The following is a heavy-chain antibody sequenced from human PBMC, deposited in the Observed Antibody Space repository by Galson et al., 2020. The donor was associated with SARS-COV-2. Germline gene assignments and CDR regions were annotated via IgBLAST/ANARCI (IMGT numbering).Heavy chain of an antibody. D-gene: IGHD6-19*01. CDR2: IGGSSDVI. V-gene: IGHV3-48*01. Sequence: GGSLRLSCAAYGFTFSTSYMSWVRQAPGKGLEWLSYIGGSSDVIKYADSVKGRFTISRDNAKNLLYLQMNSLRGEDTAVYYCAGWYIRFWGQGTLVTVSS. J-gene: IGHJ4*02. CDR1: GFTFSTSY. CDR3: AGWYIRF.